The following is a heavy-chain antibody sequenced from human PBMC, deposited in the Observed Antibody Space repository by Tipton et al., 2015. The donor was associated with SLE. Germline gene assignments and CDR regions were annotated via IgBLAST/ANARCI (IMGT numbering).Heavy chain of an antibody. D-gene: IGHD2-15*01. CDR1: GGSFSGYY. Sequence: TLSLTCAVYGGSFSGYYWSWIRQPPGKGLEWIGEINHNGSTNYNPSLKSRVTISVDTSKNQFSLKLSSVTAADTAVYYCARAVGYSYYFDYWGQGTLVTVSS. J-gene: IGHJ4*02. V-gene: IGHV4-34*01. CDR2: INHNGST. CDR3: ARAVGYSYYFDY.